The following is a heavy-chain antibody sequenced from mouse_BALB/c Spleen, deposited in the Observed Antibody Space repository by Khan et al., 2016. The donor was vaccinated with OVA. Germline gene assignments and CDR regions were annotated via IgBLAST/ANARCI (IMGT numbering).Heavy chain of an antibody. CDR3: ARDGCNYGWFTY. J-gene: IGHJ3*01. V-gene: IGHV1-63*01. CDR2: IYPGSGNT. Sequence: VQLQESGAELVRPGTSVKISCKASGYGFTNYWLGWIKQRPGHGLEWIGDIYPGSGNTYYNENFKVKATLTADKSSSTAYLQLSGLTSEDSAVYFCARDGCNYGWFTYWGQGTLVTVSA. D-gene: IGHD2-1*01. CDR1: GYGFTNYW.